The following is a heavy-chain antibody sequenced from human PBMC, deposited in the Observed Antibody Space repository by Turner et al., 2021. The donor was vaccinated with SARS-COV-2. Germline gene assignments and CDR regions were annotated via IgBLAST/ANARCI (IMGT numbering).Heavy chain of an antibody. CDR3: ARDPSNTSGRYQYFDY. CDR1: GYAFTHHG. V-gene: IGHV1-18*01. Sequence: QGQLVQSGAEVKKPGASVKVSCKASGYAFTHHGISWVRQAPGQGLEWMGWISCYKCDTKYAEKFQGRVTMTKDTSTGTAYMEMTSLRSDDTAVYYCARDPSNTSGRYQYFDYWGQGTLVTVSS. J-gene: IGHJ4*02. CDR2: ISCYKCDT. D-gene: IGHD6-19*01.